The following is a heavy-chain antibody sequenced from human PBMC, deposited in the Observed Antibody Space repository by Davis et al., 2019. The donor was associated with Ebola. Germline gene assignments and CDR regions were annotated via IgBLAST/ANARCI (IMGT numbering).Heavy chain of an antibody. J-gene: IGHJ4*02. CDR1: GYTFTSYG. CDR3: ARGRKIAVAGTDY. Sequence: ASVKVSCKASGYTFTSYGISWVRQAPGQGLEWMGWISAYNGNTNYAQKFQGRVTITRDTSASTAYMELSSLRSEDTAVYYCARGRKIAVAGTDYWGQGTLVTVSS. CDR2: ISAYNGNT. V-gene: IGHV1-18*01. D-gene: IGHD6-19*01.